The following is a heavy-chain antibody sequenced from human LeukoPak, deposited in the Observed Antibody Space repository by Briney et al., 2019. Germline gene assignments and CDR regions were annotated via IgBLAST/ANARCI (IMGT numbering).Heavy chain of an antibody. CDR2: ISGSGGST. Sequence: SGGSLRLSCAASGFTFSSYTMSWVRQAPGKGLEWVSAISGSGGSTYYADSVKGRFTISRDNSKNTLYLQMNSLRAEDTAVYYCAKGRNSGSYYSPYYFDYWGQGTLVTVSS. CDR3: AKGRNSGSYYSPYYFDY. V-gene: IGHV3-23*01. D-gene: IGHD3-10*01. J-gene: IGHJ4*02. CDR1: GFTFSSYT.